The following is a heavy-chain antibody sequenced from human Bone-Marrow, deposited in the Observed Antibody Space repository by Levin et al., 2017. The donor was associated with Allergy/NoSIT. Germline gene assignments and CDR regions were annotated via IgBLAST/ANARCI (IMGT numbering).Heavy chain of an antibody. J-gene: IGHJ6*02. Sequence: QPGGSLRLSCAASGFTFDDYAMHWVRQAPGKGLEWVSGISWNSGGIDYADSVKGRFTISRDNAKNSLYLEMNSLRPDDTAVYYCAKSEQAGTTWAYFYYGLDIWGQGTTVTVSS. D-gene: IGHD1-7*01. CDR1: GFTFDDYA. V-gene: IGHV3-9*01. CDR3: AKSEQAGTTWAYFYYGLDI. CDR2: ISWNSGGI.